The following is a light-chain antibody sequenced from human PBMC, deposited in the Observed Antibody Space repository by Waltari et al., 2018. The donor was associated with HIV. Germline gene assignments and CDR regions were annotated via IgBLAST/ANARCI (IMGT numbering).Light chain of an antibody. CDR1: ALAKKY. V-gene: IGLV3-10*01. J-gene: IGLJ2*01. CDR3: YSTDSSGYHKV. Sequence: SYELTPPPSVSVSPGQAARTTCSGDALAKKYAYWYQQKSGQAPVLVIYEDDKRHSGIPDRFSASTSGTMATLTISGGQVEDEGDYYCYSTDSSGYHKVFGGGTKLTVL. CDR2: EDD.